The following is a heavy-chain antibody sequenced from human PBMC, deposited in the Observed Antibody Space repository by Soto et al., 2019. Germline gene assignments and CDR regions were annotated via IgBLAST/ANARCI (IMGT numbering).Heavy chain of an antibody. D-gene: IGHD3-3*01. CDR3: ARDWRGAEGFDP. V-gene: IGHV1-18*01. J-gene: IGHJ5*02. Sequence: QVQLVQSGPEVKKPGASVKVSCKASGYTLSTYGFSWVRQAPGQGLEWVGWIGAHNGDTTYAQKFQGRVTMTTDTTTTTSYRKLRSLTFDDTAVYFCARDWRGAEGFDPWGQGTLVIVSS. CDR2: IGAHNGDT. CDR1: GYTLSTYG.